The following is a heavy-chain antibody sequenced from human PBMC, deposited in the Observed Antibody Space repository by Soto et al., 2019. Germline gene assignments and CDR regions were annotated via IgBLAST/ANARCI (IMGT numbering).Heavy chain of an antibody. CDR1: GGSISSSSYY. CDR2: IYYSGST. V-gene: IGHV4-39*01. J-gene: IGHJ4*02. D-gene: IGHD4-17*01. Sequence: ASETLSLTCTVSGGSISSSSYYWGWIRQPPGKGLEWIGSIYYSGSTYYNPSLKSRVTISVDTSKNQFSLKLSSVTAADTAVYYCARHIRTDGDFDYWGQGTLVTVSS. CDR3: ARHIRTDGDFDY.